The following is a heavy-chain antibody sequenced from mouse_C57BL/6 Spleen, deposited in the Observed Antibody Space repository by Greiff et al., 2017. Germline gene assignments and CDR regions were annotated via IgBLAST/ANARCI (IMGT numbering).Heavy chain of an antibody. V-gene: IGHV1-52*01. Sequence: VQLQQPGAELVRPGSSVKLSCKASGYTFTSYWMHWVKQRPIQGLEWIGNIDPSDSETHYNQKFKDKATLTVDKSSSTAYMQLSSLTSEDSAVYYCARGYGSSYAMDYWGQGTSVTGSS. J-gene: IGHJ4*01. CDR2: IDPSDSET. CDR3: ARGYGSSYAMDY. CDR1: GYTFTSYW. D-gene: IGHD1-1*01.